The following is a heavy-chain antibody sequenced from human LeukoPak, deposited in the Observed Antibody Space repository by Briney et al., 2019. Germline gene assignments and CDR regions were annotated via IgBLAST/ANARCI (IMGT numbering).Heavy chain of an antibody. J-gene: IGHJ6*03. Sequence: GASVKVSCKASGYTFTSYDINWVRQATGQGLEWMGWMNPNSGNTGYAQKFQGRVTITRNTSISTAYMELSSLRSEDTAVYYCARAPGFYCTNGVCHGYYYYYMDVWGKGTTVTVSS. CDR3: ARAPGFYCTNGVCHGYYYYYMDV. CDR1: GYTFTSYD. CDR2: MNPNSGNT. D-gene: IGHD2-8*01. V-gene: IGHV1-8*03.